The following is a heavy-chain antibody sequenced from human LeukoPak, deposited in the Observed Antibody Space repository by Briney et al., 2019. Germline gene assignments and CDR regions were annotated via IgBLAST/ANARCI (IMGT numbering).Heavy chain of an antibody. CDR1: GGTFSSYA. D-gene: IGHD3-22*01. J-gene: IGHJ1*01. CDR2: IIPIFGTA. CDR3: ARIATYDSSGYYSRIGYFQH. Sequence: ASVKVSCKASGGTFSSYAISWVRQAPGQGLEWMGGIIPIFGTANYAQKFQGRVTITADESTSTAYMVLSSLRSEDTAVYYCARIATYDSSGYYSRIGYFQHWGQGTLVTVSS. V-gene: IGHV1-69*13.